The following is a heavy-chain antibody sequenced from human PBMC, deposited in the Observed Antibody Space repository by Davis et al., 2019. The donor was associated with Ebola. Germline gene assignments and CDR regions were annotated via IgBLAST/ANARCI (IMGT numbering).Heavy chain of an antibody. J-gene: IGHJ4*02. CDR3: GRGGDPRYTDY. Sequence: GGSLRLSCTDSVITFSSYAMTWVRQAPGKGLEWVSAISGSGGSTYYADSVKGRFTISRDNSKKTLYLQMNSLRVEDTAVYHCGRGGDPRYTDYWGQGTLVTVSS. CDR2: ISGSGGST. D-gene: IGHD1-1*01. V-gene: IGHV3-23*01. CDR1: VITFSSYA.